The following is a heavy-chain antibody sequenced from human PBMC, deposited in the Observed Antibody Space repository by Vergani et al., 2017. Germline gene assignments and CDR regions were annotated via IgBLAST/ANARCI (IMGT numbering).Heavy chain of an antibody. D-gene: IGHD3-22*01. J-gene: IGHJ4*02. Sequence: QVQLVESGGGLVQPGRSLRLSCAASGFTFSSYAMHWVRQAPGKGLEWVAVISYDGSNKYYADSVKGRFTISRDNSKTTLYLQMNSLRAEDTAVYYWAREQXYYYDSSGDPHFDYWGQGTLVTVSS. CDR3: AREQXYYYDSSGDPHFDY. V-gene: IGHV3-30-3*01. CDR2: ISYDGSNK. CDR1: GFTFSSYA.